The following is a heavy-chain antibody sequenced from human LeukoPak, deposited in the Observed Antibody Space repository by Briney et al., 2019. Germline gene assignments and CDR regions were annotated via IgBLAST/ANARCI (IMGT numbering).Heavy chain of an antibody. J-gene: IGHJ3*02. CDR2: ISITSSYT. D-gene: IGHD2/OR15-2a*01. Sequence: PGGSLRLSCAASGFMFSDYYMSWIRQAPGKGLEWVAYISITSSYTNYADSVKGRFTVSRDNSNNSLYLVMKTLRAEDTAVYYCARDLGHSGLYFDAFDIWGQGTMVTVSS. CDR3: ARDLGHSGLYFDAFDI. V-gene: IGHV3-11*06. CDR1: GFMFSDYY.